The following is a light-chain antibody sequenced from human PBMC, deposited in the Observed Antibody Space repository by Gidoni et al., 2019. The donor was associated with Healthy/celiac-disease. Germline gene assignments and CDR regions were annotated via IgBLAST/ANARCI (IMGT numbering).Light chain of an antibody. V-gene: IGKV3-20*01. J-gene: IGKJ1*01. CDR1: QSVSSSY. CDR3: QQYGSSLTWT. Sequence: EIVLTQSPGTLSLSPGERATLSCRASQSVSSSYLAWYQQKPGQAPRLLIYGASSRAPGIPARFSGSGSGTDFTLTISRLEPEDFAVYYCQQYGSSLTWTFGQGTKVEIK. CDR2: GAS.